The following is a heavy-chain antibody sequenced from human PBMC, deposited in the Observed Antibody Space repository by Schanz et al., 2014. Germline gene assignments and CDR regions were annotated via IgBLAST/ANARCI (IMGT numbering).Heavy chain of an antibody. CDR3: TKGLLPVRALADVVDV. J-gene: IGHJ3*01. D-gene: IGHD2-21*01. Sequence: EVQLVESGGGVVRPGGSLRLSCAASGFGFDDYAMSWVRQAPGKGLEWVSGIGGSGDSTHYADSVKGRFTISRDNSKNIMTMQMSSLRAEDTALYYCTKGLLPVRALADVVDVWGQGTMVAVSP. V-gene: IGHV3-23*04. CDR2: IGGSGDST. CDR1: GFGFDDYA.